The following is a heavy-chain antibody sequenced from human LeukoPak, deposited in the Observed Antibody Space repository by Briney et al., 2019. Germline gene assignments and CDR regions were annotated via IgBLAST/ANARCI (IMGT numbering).Heavy chain of an antibody. V-gene: IGHV4-59*01. CDR1: GGSISSYY. J-gene: IGHJ5*02. D-gene: IGHD1-14*01. CDR2: IYYSGST. Sequence: SETLSLTCTVSGGSISSYYWNWIRQPAGKGLEWIGYIYYSGSTNYNPSLKSRVTISVDTSKNQFSLKLSSVTAADTAVYYCARASIRRWFDPWGQGTLVTVSS. CDR3: ARASIRRWFDP.